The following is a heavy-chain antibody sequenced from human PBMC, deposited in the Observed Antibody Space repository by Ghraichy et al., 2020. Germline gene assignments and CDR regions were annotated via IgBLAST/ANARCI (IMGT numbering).Heavy chain of an antibody. J-gene: IGHJ4*02. Sequence: GGSLRLSCAASGFTFSSYWMSWVRQAPGKGLEWVANIKQDGSEKYYVDSVKGRFTISRDNAKNSLYLQMNSLRAEDTAVYYCARSLEFVVVPAAMFDYWGQGTLVTVSS. CDR3: ARSLEFVVVPAAMFDY. V-gene: IGHV3-7*01. D-gene: IGHD2-2*01. CDR1: GFTFSSYW. CDR2: IKQDGSEK.